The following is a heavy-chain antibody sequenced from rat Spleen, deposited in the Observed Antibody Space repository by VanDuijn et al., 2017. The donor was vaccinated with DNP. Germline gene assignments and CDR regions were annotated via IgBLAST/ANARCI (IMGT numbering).Heavy chain of an antibody. V-gene: IGHV5-27*01. CDR3: TTSILRVFDY. Sequence: EVQLVESGGGLVQPGRSLKLSCAASGFTFSNYDMAWVRQAPTKGLEWVASISTSGGSTYYRDSVKGRFTVSRDNAKSSLYLQMDSLRSEDTATYYCTTSILRVFDYWGQGVMVTVSS. J-gene: IGHJ2*01. CDR2: ISTSGGST. D-gene: IGHD1-6*01. CDR1: GFTFSNYD.